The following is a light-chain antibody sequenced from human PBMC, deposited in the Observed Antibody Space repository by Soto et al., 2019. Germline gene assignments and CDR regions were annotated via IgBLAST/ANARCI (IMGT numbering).Light chain of an antibody. J-gene: IGKJ4*01. CDR1: QSVSSSY. Sequence: DIVLTQSPGTLSLSPGERATLSCRASQSVSSSYLAWYQQKPGQAPRLLIYGASNRATGIPDRFSGSGSGTDFTLTISSLEPEDFAVYYCQQRSNWPLTFGGGTKVDI. CDR3: QQRSNWPLT. CDR2: GAS. V-gene: IGKV3D-20*02.